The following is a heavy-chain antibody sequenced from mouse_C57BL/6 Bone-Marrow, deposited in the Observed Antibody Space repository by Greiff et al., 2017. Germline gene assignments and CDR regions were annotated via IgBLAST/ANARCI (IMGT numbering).Heavy chain of an antibody. CDR3: ALGYGSSYRPYYAMDY. CDR2: IYPGSGST. D-gene: IGHD1-1*01. J-gene: IGHJ4*01. CDR1: GYTFTSYW. V-gene: IGHV1-55*01. Sequence: QVQLQQPGAELVKPGASVKMSCKASGYTFTSYWITWVKQRPGQGLEWIGGIYPGSGSTNYNEKFKSKATLTVDTSSSTAYMQLSSLTSEDSAVYYCALGYGSSYRPYYAMDYWGQGTSVTVSS.